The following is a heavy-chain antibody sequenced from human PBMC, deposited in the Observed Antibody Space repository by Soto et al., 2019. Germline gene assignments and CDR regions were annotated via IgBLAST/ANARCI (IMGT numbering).Heavy chain of an antibody. CDR2: ISFDGTKK. D-gene: IGHD4-17*01. CDR3: AREDDYGYRYINYGLDV. V-gene: IGHV3-30-3*01. CDR1: GFTFNIYA. J-gene: IGHJ6*02. Sequence: GSLRLSCAASGFTFNIYALHWVRQAPGKGLEWVAVISFDGTKKYYSDSVKGRFTISRDNLKNTLYLQMNNLRVEDAALYFCAREDDYGYRYINYGLDVWGQGTTVTVSS.